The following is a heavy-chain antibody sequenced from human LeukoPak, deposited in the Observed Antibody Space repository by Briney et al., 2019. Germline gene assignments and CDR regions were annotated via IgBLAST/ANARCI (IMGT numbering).Heavy chain of an antibody. CDR2: IYYSGST. Sequence: PSETLSLTCTISGGSMNSHYWSWIRQPPGKGLEWIGYIYYSGSTNYNPSLKSRVTISVDTSKNQFSLKLSSVTAADTAVYYCARKRGYSVDPWGQGTLVTVSS. J-gene: IGHJ5*02. D-gene: IGHD1-26*01. CDR1: GGSMNSHY. CDR3: ARKRGYSVDP. V-gene: IGHV4-59*11.